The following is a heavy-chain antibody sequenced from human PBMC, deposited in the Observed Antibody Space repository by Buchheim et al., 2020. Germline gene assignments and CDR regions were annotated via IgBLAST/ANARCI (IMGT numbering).Heavy chain of an antibody. J-gene: IGHJ4*02. Sequence: QVQLVESGGGVVQPGRSLRLFCAASEFTFSRYGMHWVRQAPGKGLEWVAAISYDGVNKYYADSVKGRFTISRENSKNTLYLQMNSLSAGDTGVYYCAKGSASWYVDYFEYWGQGTL. CDR1: EFTFSRYG. CDR3: AKGSASWYVDYFEY. CDR2: ISYDGVNK. V-gene: IGHV3-30*18. D-gene: IGHD6-13*01.